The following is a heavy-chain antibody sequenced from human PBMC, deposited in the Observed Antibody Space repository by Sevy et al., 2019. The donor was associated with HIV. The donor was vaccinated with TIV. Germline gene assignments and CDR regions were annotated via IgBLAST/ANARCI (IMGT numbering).Heavy chain of an antibody. Sequence: SETLSLTCAVYGGSFSGYYWSWIRQPPGKGLEWIGEINHSGSTNYNPSLKSPVTISVDTSKNQCSLQLSSVTAADTAMYYCARGSMVRGVSNWFDPWGQGTLVTVSS. V-gene: IGHV4-34*01. J-gene: IGHJ5*02. D-gene: IGHD3-10*01. CDR1: GGSFSGYY. CDR3: ARGSMVRGVSNWFDP. CDR2: INHSGST.